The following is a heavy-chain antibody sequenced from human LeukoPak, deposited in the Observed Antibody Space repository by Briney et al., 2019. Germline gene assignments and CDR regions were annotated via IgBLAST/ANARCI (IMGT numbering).Heavy chain of an antibody. J-gene: IGHJ4*02. CDR1: GFTFITYW. V-gene: IGHV3-74*01. CDR2: INNDGSNT. Sequence: GGSLRPSCAASGFTFITYWMHWVRQAPGKGLVWVSRINNDGSNTNYADSVKGRFTISRDNAKNTLYLQMNSLRAEDTAVYYCARPSVAGPYFDFWGQGTLVTVSS. D-gene: IGHD6-19*01. CDR3: ARPSVAGPYFDF.